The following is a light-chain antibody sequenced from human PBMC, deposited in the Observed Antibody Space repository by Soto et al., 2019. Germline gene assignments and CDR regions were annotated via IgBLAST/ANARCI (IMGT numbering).Light chain of an antibody. J-gene: IGLJ1*01. V-gene: IGLV2-14*03. CDR3: ISYTAMQFYL. CDR2: AVS. Sequence: QSVLTQPASVSGSPGQSITISCSGTSSAIGSYNHVAWYQQFPGKSPKLMIYAVSDRPPGVSDRFSGSKSGITASLTISGLQTEDEADYYCISYTAMQFYLFVTVSKVTVL. CDR1: SSAIGSYNH.